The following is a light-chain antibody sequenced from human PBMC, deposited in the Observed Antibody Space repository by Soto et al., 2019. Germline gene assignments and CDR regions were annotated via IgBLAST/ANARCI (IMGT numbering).Light chain of an antibody. Sequence: QAVVTQEPSLTVSPGGTVTITCGSNTGAVTTGHYPYWFQQKPGQAPRTVIYDTDRKHSWTPARFSGSLLGGNAALTLSGAQPEDEADYYCLLSYRGVGVFGGGTKLTVL. CDR3: LLSYRGVGV. J-gene: IGLJ2*01. V-gene: IGLV7-46*01. CDR1: TGAVTTGHY. CDR2: DTD.